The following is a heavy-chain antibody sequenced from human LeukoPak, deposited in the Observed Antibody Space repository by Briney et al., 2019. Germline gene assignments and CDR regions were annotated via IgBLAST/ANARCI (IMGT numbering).Heavy chain of an antibody. V-gene: IGHV3-21*01. Sequence: GGSLRLSCAASGFTFSSYSMNWVRQAPGKGLEWVSAISGSGGSTYYADSVKGRFTISRDNAKNSLYLQMNSLRAEDTAVYYCARELQYYDFWSGHSSSFDYWGQGTLVTVSS. CDR3: ARELQYYDFWSGHSSSFDY. D-gene: IGHD3-3*01. CDR1: GFTFSSYS. CDR2: ISGSGGST. J-gene: IGHJ4*02.